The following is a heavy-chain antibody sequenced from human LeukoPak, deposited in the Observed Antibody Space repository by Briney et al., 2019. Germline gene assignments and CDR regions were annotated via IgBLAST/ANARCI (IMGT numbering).Heavy chain of an antibody. J-gene: IGHJ4*02. V-gene: IGHV4-34*01. D-gene: IGHD5-24*01. CDR3: ARSRLHPIIFDY. CDR2: INHSGST. Sequence: SETLSLTCAVYGGSFSGYYWSWIRQPPGKGLEWIGEINHSGSTNYNPSLKSRVTKSVDTSKTQFSLKLSSVTAADTAVYYCARSRLHPIIFDYWGQGTLVTVS. CDR1: GGSFSGYY.